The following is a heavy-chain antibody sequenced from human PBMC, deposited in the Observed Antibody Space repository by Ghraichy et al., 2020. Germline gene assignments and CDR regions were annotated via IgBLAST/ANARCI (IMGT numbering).Heavy chain of an antibody. Sequence: ASVKVSCKASGYTFTGYYMHWVRQAPGQGLEWMGWINPNSGGTNYAQKFQGRVTMTRDTSISTAYMELSRLRSDDTAVYYCARVARDSSGWYGASYYFDYWGQGTLVTVSS. CDR1: GYTFTGYY. J-gene: IGHJ4*02. CDR3: ARVARDSSGWYGASYYFDY. CDR2: INPNSGGT. V-gene: IGHV1-2*02. D-gene: IGHD6-19*01.